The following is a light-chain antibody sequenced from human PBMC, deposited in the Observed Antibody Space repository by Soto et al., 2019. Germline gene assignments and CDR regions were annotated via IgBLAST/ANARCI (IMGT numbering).Light chain of an antibody. CDR1: KDISNY. Sequence: DIQMTQSPSSLSASVGDRVTITCQATKDISNYLNWYQQKPGKAPNLLIHDASILQSGVPSRFSGSGSGTHFTFTISSLQPEDLATYYCQQYDNLPTFGGGTKVEI. CDR3: QQYDNLPT. J-gene: IGKJ4*01. CDR2: DAS. V-gene: IGKV1-33*01.